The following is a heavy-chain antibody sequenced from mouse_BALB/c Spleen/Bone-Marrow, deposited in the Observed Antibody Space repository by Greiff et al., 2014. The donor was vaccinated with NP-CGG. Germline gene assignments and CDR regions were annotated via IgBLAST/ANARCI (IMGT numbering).Heavy chain of an antibody. D-gene: IGHD2-14*01. Sequence: EVQLQQSGPELVKPGASVKMSCKASGYIFTSYVMHWVKQKPGQGLEWIGYINPYNDGTKYNEKFKGKATLTSDKSSSTAYMELSSLTSEDSAVYYCARSGRYDGFAYWGQGTLVTVSA. CDR3: ARSGRYDGFAY. CDR2: INPYNDGT. J-gene: IGHJ3*01. CDR1: GYIFTSYV. V-gene: IGHV1-14*01.